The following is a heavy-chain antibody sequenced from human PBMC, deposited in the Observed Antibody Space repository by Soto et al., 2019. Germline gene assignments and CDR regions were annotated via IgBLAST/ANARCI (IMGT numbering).Heavy chain of an antibody. V-gene: IGHV4-4*07. J-gene: IGHJ5*02. D-gene: IGHD1-1*01. Sequence: QVQLQESGPGLVKPSETLSLTCTVSGASISGFYWSWIRKSAGKGLEWIGRIYATGTTDYNPSLKSRVMMSVDTSKTHFSMKLRYVTAADTAVYYCVKDGTKTLRDWFDPWGQGMSVTVSS. CDR2: IYATGTT. CDR3: VKDGTKTLRDWFDP. CDR1: GASISGFY.